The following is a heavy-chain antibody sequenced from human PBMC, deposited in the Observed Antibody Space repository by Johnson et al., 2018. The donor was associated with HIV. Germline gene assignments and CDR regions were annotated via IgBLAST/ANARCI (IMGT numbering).Heavy chain of an antibody. J-gene: IGHJ3*02. D-gene: IGHD1-26*01. CDR2: IGTTGDT. Sequence: VLLVESGGGLVQPGGSLRLSCAASGFTFSSYDMYWVRQTTGKGLEWVSGIGTTGDTYYPGSVKGRFTISRDNSKNTLYRQMNSLRAEDTALYYCAREEEWELTLVGVGAFAIWGQGTMVSVSS. CDR3: AREEEWELTLVGVGAFAI. V-gene: IGHV3-13*01. CDR1: GFTFSSYD.